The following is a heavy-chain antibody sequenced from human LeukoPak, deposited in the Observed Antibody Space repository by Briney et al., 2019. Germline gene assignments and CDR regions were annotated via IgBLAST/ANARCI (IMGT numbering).Heavy chain of an antibody. J-gene: IGHJ3*01. D-gene: IGHD3-3*01. V-gene: IGHV4-39*01. Sequence: SETLSLTCTVSGDSINNNNYYWGWIRQPPGEGLEWIGNIYYNGRTNYSPSLKSRGTISVDTSNNQFSLKLNSVTAADTAVYYCARIKDRKIFGEIMHGFDVWGQGTPVTVSS. CDR3: ARIKDRKIFGEIMHGFDV. CDR2: IYYNGRT. CDR1: GDSINNNNYY.